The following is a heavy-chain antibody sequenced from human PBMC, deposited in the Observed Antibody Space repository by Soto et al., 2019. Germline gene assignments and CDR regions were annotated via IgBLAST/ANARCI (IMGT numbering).Heavy chain of an antibody. D-gene: IGHD5-12*01. J-gene: IGHJ4*02. CDR3: TTEDPSWLRGLDY. Sequence: EVQLVESGGGLVKPGESLRLSCEASGASFANAWMNWVRQAPGKGLEWVGRIKTSIDSATTDYAAPVKGRFTISRDDSKSTQYLQMDSLKTEDTAVYYCTTEDPSWLRGLDYWGQGTLVTVSS. V-gene: IGHV3-15*01. CDR2: IKTSIDSATT. CDR1: GASFANAW.